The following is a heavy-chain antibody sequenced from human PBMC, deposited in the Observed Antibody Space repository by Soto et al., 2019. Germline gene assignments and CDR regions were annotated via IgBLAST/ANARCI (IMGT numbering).Heavy chain of an antibody. J-gene: IGHJ6*02. Sequence: GGSLRLSCSASGVTVSIYAMHGVRQSPGKGLDWLEVIWNDGSNKYYAASVKGRFTISRDNSKTTLYLQMTSLRAEETAVYYCEREAGTTRYYGMDVWGQGTTVTVSS. CDR1: GVTVSIYA. CDR2: IWNDGSNK. CDR3: EREAGTTRYYGMDV. V-gene: IGHV3-33*01. D-gene: IGHD1-7*01.